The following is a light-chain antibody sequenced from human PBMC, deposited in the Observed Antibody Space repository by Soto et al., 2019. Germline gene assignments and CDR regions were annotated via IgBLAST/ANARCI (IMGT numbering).Light chain of an antibody. CDR2: AAS. J-gene: IGKJ3*01. V-gene: IGKV1-39*01. Sequence: DIQMTQSPPSLSASVGDKVTITCRASQNIDTYLNWFQQKPGKAPRLIIFAASSVQNGVPSRFGGSGSGTDFTLTITSLRPEDFGTYYCQQTFSIPFTFGPGNRLDIK. CDR1: QNIDTY. CDR3: QQTFSIPFT.